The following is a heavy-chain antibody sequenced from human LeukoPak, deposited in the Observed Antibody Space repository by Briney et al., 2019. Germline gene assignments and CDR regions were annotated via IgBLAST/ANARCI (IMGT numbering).Heavy chain of an antibody. CDR2: IWYDGSNE. D-gene: IGHD3-10*01. V-gene: IGHV3-30*02. CDR3: VKDRTGTYTLDY. CDR1: GFTFSSYG. J-gene: IGHJ4*02. Sequence: GGSLRLSCAASGFTFSSYGMHWVRQAPGKGLEWVAVIWYDGSNEYYADSVKGRFTISRDNSKNTLNLQMNSLRAEDTAVYYCVKDRTGTYTLDYWGQGTLVTVSS.